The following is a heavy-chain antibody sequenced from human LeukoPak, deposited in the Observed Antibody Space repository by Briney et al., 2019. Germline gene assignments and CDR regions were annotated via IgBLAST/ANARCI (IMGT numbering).Heavy chain of an antibody. V-gene: IGHV5-51*01. CDR1: GYSFTNYW. CDR3: ARRPAGLAGWFFDL. J-gene: IGHJ2*01. D-gene: IGHD7-27*01. CDR2: IYPDDSDT. Sequence: GESLKISCKASGYSFTNYWIGWVRQMSGRGLEWMGIIYPDDSDTRYCPSFQGQVTISVGKSISTAYLQWSSLEAPDTALYYCARRPAGLAGWFFDLWGRGTLVTVSS.